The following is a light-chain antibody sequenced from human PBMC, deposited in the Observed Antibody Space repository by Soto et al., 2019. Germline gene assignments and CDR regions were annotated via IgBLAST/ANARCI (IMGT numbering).Light chain of an antibody. CDR2: AAS. J-gene: IGKJ1*01. CDR3: KKSYSTSRT. CDR1: QSISSY. Sequence: IQMTQSPSSLSASAGDRVTSTCRARQSISSYLNWYQQKTGKATKLMIYAASSLQSGVKSRFSGSGSGTDFTLNISSLKNEDFATYYCKKSYSTSRTFGQGTKVDIK. V-gene: IGKV1-39*01.